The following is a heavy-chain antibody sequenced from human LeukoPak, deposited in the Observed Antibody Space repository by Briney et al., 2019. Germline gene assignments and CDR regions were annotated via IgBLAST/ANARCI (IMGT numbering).Heavy chain of an antibody. J-gene: IGHJ6*03. CDR1: GYTFTDYY. CDR3: ARDVSYYDFWSGYYKVGYYYYYMDV. V-gene: IGHV1-2*02. CDR2: INPNSGGT. Sequence: ASVKVSCKVSGYTFTDYYMHWVQQAPGQGLEWMGWINPNSGGTNYAQRFQGRVTMTRDTSISTAYMELSRLRSDDTAVYYCARDVSYYDFWSGYYKVGYYYYYMDVWGKGTTVTVSS. D-gene: IGHD3-3*01.